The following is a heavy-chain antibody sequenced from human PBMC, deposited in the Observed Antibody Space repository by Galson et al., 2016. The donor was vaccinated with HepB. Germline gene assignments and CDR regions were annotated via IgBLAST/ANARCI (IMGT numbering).Heavy chain of an antibody. J-gene: IGHJ6*02. CDR3: ARHRVLRAERYYYYGLDV. CDR2: VQYTGNT. V-gene: IGHV4-59*08. Sequence: DTLSLTCTVTFDSIRSLYWAWIRQVPGKGLEWIGYVQYTGNTNYNPSLKSRLTISADTSKNQFSLKLTSVTPADTAVYFCARHRVLRAERYYYYGLDVWGQGIPVTVSS. D-gene: IGHD1-26*01. CDR1: FDSIRSLY.